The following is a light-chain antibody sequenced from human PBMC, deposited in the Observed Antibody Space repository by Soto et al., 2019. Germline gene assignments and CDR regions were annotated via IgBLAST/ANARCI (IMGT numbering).Light chain of an antibody. J-gene: IGLJ1*01. V-gene: IGLV1-47*01. CDR3: AACDNSLIGRYV. CDR2: RNN. CDR1: SSDVGGYNY. Sequence: QSVLTQPASVSGSPGQSITISCTGTSSDVGGYNYVSWYQQLPGTAPKLLIYRNNQRPSGVPDRFSGSKSGTSASLAISGLRSEDDSYYYCAACDNSLIGRYVFRTGTNVTVL.